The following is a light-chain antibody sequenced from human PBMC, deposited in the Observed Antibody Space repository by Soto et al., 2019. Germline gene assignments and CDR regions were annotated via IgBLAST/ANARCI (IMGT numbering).Light chain of an antibody. Sequence: EIVLTQSPGTLSLSPGERVTLSCRASQSVSSKLAWYQQKPGQAPRLLIYDASTRATGIPDRFSGSGSGTDFTLTISRLEPEDFAVYYCQQFVSSPITFGGGTKVDIK. CDR3: QQFVSSPIT. CDR2: DAS. V-gene: IGKV3-20*01. CDR1: QSVSSK. J-gene: IGKJ4*01.